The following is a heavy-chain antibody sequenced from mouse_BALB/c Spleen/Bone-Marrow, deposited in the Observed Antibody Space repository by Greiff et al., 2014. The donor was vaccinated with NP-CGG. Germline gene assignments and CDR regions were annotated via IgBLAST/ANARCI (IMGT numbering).Heavy chain of an antibody. CDR1: GYTFTSYW. D-gene: IGHD2-4*01. Sequence: QVQLQQSGAELAKPGASVKMSCKASGYTFTSYWMHWIKQRPGQGLEWIGYINPSTGYTEYNQTFKGKATLTAVKSSTTAYMRLSSLTSEDSAVYYCARDDYDASAYWGQGTLVTVSA. V-gene: IGHV1-7*01. CDR3: ARDDYDASAY. J-gene: IGHJ3*01. CDR2: INPSTGYT.